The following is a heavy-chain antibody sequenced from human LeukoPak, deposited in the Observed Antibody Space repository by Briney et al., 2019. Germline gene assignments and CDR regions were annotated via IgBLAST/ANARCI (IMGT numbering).Heavy chain of an antibody. V-gene: IGHV3-23*01. CDR3: TKDPNGDYIGAFDP. CDR2: ITGSHGRT. CDR1: GVTFSSFA. J-gene: IGHJ5*02. Sequence: GGSLRLSCAASGVTFSSFAMTWVRQAPGKGLEWVSSITGSHGRTYTTDSVKGRFTISRDNSQNTLYLQMNSLRAEDTAVYYCTKDPNGDYIGAFDPWGQGTLVTVSS. D-gene: IGHD4-17*01.